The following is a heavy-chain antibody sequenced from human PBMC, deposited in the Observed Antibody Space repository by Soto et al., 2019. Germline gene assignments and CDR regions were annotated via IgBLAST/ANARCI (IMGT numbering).Heavy chain of an antibody. CDR1: GLTVSHNY. CDR2: LYTEGAT. D-gene: IGHD3-16*01. V-gene: IGHV3-53*01. J-gene: IGHJ6*02. CDR3: VRPRPSGENYGMDV. Sequence: GGSLRLSCVASGLTVSHNYMAWVRQAPEMGLEWVSILYTEGATYYADSVKGRFTISRDSSKNTLFLQMDSLRAEDTAVYYCVRPRPSGENYGMDVWGQGTTVTVSS.